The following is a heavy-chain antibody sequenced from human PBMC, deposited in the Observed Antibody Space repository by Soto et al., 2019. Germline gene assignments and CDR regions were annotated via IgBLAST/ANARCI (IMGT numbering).Heavy chain of an antibody. J-gene: IGHJ4*02. V-gene: IGHV3-30-3*01. CDR1: GFTFSSYA. D-gene: IGHD3-3*01. Sequence: QVQLVESGGGVVQPGRSLRLSCAASGFTFSSYAMHWVRQAPGKGLEWVAVISYDGSNKYYADSVKGRFTISRDNSKNTLYLQMNSLRAEDTAVYYCAGEGYDFWSGSMGSFDYWGQGTLVTVSS. CDR3: AGEGYDFWSGSMGSFDY. CDR2: ISYDGSNK.